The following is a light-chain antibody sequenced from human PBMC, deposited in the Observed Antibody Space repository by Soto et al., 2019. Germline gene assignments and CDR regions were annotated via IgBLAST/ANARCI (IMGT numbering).Light chain of an antibody. CDR1: QSVSSN. CDR2: GAS. V-gene: IGKV3-15*01. CDR3: EQYNNWPPYT. J-gene: IGKJ2*01. Sequence: IVMTQSPATLSVSPGERATLSCRASQSVSSNLAWYQQKPGQAPRLLIYGASTRATGIPARFSGSGSGTEVGLTISSLQSEDFAVYYCEQYNNWPPYTFGQGTKLEIK.